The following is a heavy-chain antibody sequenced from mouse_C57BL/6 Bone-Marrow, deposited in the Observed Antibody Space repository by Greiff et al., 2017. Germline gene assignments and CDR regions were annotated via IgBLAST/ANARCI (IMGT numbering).Heavy chain of an antibody. J-gene: IGHJ4*01. CDR1: GFTFSSYA. D-gene: IGHD2-1*01. CDR2: ISDGGSYT. V-gene: IGHV5-4*01. CDR3: ATVSTMVTPYAMDF. Sequence: VQLKESGGGLVKPGGSLKLSCAASGFTFSSYAMSWVRQTPEKRLEWVATISDGGSYTYYPDNVKGRFTISRDNAKNNLYLQLSHLKSEDTAMYYCATVSTMVTPYAMDFWCRGPSVTVSS.